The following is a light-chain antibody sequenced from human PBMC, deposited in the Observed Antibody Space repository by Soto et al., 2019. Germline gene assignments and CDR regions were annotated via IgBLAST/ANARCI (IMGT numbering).Light chain of an antibody. CDR2: GAS. V-gene: IGKV3-20*01. J-gene: IGKJ1*01. CDR1: QSVSGTY. Sequence: EIVLTQSPGIVSLSPGQRATLSCRARQSVSGTYLAWYQQKPGQSPRLLIYGASSRAGGVPDRFRGSGSGTDFTLTISRLEPEDFAVYYCQHYGNSPETFGQGTKVEIK. CDR3: QHYGNSPET.